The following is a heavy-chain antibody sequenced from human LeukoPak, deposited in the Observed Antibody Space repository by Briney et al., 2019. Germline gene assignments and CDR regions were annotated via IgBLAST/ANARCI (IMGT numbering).Heavy chain of an antibody. CDR2: IKQDGSEK. CDR1: GFTFSSYW. Sequence: GGSLRLSCAASGFTFSSYWMSWVRQAPGKGLEWVANIKQDGSEKYYVDSVKGRFTISRDNAKNSLYLQMNSLRAEDTAVYYCARDQFPRYCSSTSCYQGVDYWGQGTLVTVSS. D-gene: IGHD2-2*01. CDR3: ARDQFPRYCSSTSCYQGVDY. J-gene: IGHJ4*02. V-gene: IGHV3-7*01.